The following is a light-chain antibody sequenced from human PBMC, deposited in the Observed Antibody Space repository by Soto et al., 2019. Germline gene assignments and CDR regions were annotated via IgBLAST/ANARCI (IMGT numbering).Light chain of an antibody. Sequence: QSALTQPASLSGSPGQSITISCTGTSSDVGGYNYVSWYQQHPGKGPKLMIYDVNNRPSGVSDRFSGSKSGNTGSLTISGLQAEDEADYYCSSYRASSTTHYVFGTGTKVTVL. CDR3: SSYRASSTTHYV. V-gene: IGLV2-14*03. CDR2: DVN. CDR1: SSDVGGYNY. J-gene: IGLJ1*01.